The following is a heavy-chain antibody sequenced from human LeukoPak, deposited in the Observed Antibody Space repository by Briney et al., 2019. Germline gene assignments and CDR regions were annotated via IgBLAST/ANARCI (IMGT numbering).Heavy chain of an antibody. D-gene: IGHD1-14*01. Sequence: TGGSLRLSCAASGFTFSSYWMSWVRQAPGKGLEWVLGISGSGSNTYYADSVKGRFTSSRDSSKKTVYLQMNSLRAEDTAVYYCAKNGEPHYYMDVLGKGTTVTVSS. CDR2: ISGSGSNT. CDR1: GFTFSSYW. CDR3: AKNGEPHYYMDV. J-gene: IGHJ6*03. V-gene: IGHV3-23*01.